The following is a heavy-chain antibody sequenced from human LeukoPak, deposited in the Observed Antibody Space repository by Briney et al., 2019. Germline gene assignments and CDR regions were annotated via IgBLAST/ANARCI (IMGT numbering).Heavy chain of an antibody. Sequence: GGSLRLSCAASGFTFSSYEMNWVRQAPGKGLECGSYIISSGSTIYYADSGNGRFTSSRDNAKNSLYLQMNSLRAEDTAVYYCARERSGLLRWRGAFDIWGQGTMVTVSS. CDR3: ARERSGLLRWRGAFDI. CDR1: GFTFSSYE. V-gene: IGHV3-48*03. D-gene: IGHD4-23*01. CDR2: IISSGSTI. J-gene: IGHJ3*02.